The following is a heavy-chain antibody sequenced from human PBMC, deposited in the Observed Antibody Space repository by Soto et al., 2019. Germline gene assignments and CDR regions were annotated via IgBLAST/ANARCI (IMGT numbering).Heavy chain of an antibody. J-gene: IGHJ6*02. CDR3: ARDHGVKQNQFWSGYYGYYYYYGMDV. CDR2: INPSGGST. D-gene: IGHD3-3*01. CDR1: GYTFTSYY. V-gene: IGHV1-46*01. Sequence: ASVKVSCKASGYTFTSYYMHWVRQAPGQGLEWMGIINPSGGSTSYAQKFQGRVTMTRDTSTSTVYMELSSLRSEDTAVYYCARDHGVKQNQFWSGYYGYYYYYGMDVWGQGTTVTVSS.